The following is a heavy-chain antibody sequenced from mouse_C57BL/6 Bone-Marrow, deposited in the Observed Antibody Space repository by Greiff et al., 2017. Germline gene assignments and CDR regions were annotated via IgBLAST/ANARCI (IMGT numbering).Heavy chain of an antibody. CDR2: IYPGDGDT. V-gene: IGHV1-82*01. D-gene: IGHD3-2*02. CDR3: GDNSGKAY. J-gene: IGHJ3*01. Sequence: QVQLQQSGPELVKPGASVKISCKASGYAFSSSWMNWVKQRPGKGLEWIGRIYPGDGDTNYNGKFKGKDALTADKSSNTAYMQLRSLTSEDAAVYFCGDNSGKAYWGQGTLVTVSA. CDR1: GYAFSSSW.